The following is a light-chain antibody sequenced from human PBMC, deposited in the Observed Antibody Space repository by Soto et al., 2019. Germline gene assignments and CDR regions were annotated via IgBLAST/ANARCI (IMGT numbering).Light chain of an antibody. CDR2: DAS. CDR3: QQYNSYST. V-gene: IGKV1-5*01. J-gene: IGKJ1*01. CDR1: QSISSW. Sequence: DIQMTQSPSTLSGSVGDRVTLTFRASQSISSWLAWYQQKPGKAPKLLIYDASSLESGVPSRFSGSGSGTEFTLTISSLQPDDFATYYCQQYNSYSTFGQGTKVDI.